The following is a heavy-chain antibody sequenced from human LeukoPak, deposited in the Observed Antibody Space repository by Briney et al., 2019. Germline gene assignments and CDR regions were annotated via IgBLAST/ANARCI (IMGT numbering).Heavy chain of an antibody. CDR3: ARGRVPAATVDY. Sequence: ASVKVSRKASGYTFTGYYMHWVRQAPGQGLEWMGWISAYNGNTNYAQKLQGRVTMTTDTSTSTAYMELRSLRSDDTAVYYCARGRVPAATVDYWGQGTLVTVSS. J-gene: IGHJ4*02. D-gene: IGHD2-2*01. V-gene: IGHV1-18*04. CDR2: ISAYNGNT. CDR1: GYTFTGYY.